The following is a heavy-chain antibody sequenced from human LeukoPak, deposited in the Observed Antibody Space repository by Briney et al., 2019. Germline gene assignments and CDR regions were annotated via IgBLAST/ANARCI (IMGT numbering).Heavy chain of an antibody. J-gene: IGHJ5*02. CDR3: ASGLLMNTVTITFDP. V-gene: IGHV1-2*02. Sequence: ASVKVSCKASGYTFTGYYMHWVRQAPGQGLEWMGWINPNSGGTNYAQKFQGRVTMTRDTSISTACMELSRLRSDDTAVYYCASGLLMNTVTITFDPWGQGTLVTVSS. D-gene: IGHD4-17*01. CDR1: GYTFTGYY. CDR2: INPNSGGT.